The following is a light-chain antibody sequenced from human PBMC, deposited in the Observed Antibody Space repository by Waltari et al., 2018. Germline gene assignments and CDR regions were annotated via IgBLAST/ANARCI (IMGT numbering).Light chain of an antibody. V-gene: IGLV2-23*02. CDR1: SSDVGRYTF. Sequence: SALTQPASVSGSPGQSITISCTGTSSDVGRYTFVSWYQQHPDKAPKLMIYEVNKRPSGVSNRFSGSKSGNTASLTISGLQAEDEADYYCCSYAGTTTVLFGGGTNLTVL. CDR2: EVN. CDR3: CSYAGTTTVL. J-gene: IGLJ2*01.